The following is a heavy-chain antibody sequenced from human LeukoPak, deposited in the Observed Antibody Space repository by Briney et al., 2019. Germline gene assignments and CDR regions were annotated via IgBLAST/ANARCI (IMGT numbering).Heavy chain of an antibody. J-gene: IGHJ4*02. CDR3: AGITIFGVVII. CDR2: IYTSGST. V-gene: IGHV4-4*07. D-gene: IGHD3-3*01. Sequence: PSETLSLTCTVSGGSISSYYWSWIRQPAGKGLEWIGRIYTSGSTNYNPSLKSRVTISVDTSKNQFSLKLSSVTAADTAVYYCAGITIFGVVIIWGQGTLVTVSS. CDR1: GGSISSYY.